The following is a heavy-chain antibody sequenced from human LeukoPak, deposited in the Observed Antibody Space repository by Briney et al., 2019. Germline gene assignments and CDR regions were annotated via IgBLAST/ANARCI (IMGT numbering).Heavy chain of an antibody. CDR3: ARGYYYDSSGYLYYFDY. CDR2: IYYSGST. Sequence: PSETLSLTCTVSGGSISSSSYSWGWIRQPPGKGLEWIGSIYYSGSTYYNPSLKSRVTISVDTSKNQFSLKLSSVTAADTAVYYCARGYYYDSSGYLYYFDYWGQGALVTVSS. D-gene: IGHD3-22*01. CDR1: GGSISSSSYS. V-gene: IGHV4-39*07. J-gene: IGHJ4*02.